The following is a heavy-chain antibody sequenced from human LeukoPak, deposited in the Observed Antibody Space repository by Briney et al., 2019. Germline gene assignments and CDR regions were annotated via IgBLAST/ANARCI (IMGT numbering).Heavy chain of an antibody. V-gene: IGHV4-61*08. Sequence: PSETLSLTCTVSGGSISSGDYYWGWIRQPPGKGLEWIGYIYYSGSTNYNPSLKGRVTISVDTSKNQFSLKLSSVTAADTAVYYCARVKDMYSSSWGNWFDPWGQGTLVTVSS. D-gene: IGHD6-13*01. J-gene: IGHJ5*02. CDR2: IYYSGST. CDR3: ARVKDMYSSSWGNWFDP. CDR1: GGSISSGDYY.